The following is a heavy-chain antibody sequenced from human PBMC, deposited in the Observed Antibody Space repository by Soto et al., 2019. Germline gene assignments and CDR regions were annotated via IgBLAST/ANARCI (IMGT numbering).Heavy chain of an antibody. J-gene: IGHJ4*02. D-gene: IGHD1-20*01. V-gene: IGHV1-69*06. Sequence: QVRLEQSGAEVKKPGSSVRVSCQASGGALTSYPIHWVRQAPGQGLEWMGVIDPIVDTSNLAENFKPRLTLTADTSTKTVYMDLTSLRSDDTAIYFCATYPRPYKWTDIWGRGTQLTVSS. CDR3: ATYPRPYKWTDI. CDR2: IDPIVDTS. CDR1: GGALTSYP.